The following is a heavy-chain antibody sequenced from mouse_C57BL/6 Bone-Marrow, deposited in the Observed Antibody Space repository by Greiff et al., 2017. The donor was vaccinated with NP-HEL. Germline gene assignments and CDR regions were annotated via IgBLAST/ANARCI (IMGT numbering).Heavy chain of an antibody. Sequence: EVKLVESGGDLVKPGGSLKLSCAASGFTFSSYGMSWVRQTPDKRLEWVATISSGGSYTYYPDSVKGRFTLSRANAKNTLYLQRSRLKSEDTAMYYCERHGGYAMDYWGQGTSVTVSS. V-gene: IGHV5-6*01. J-gene: IGHJ4*01. CDR1: GFTFSSYG. CDR2: ISSGGSYT. CDR3: ERHGGYAMDY.